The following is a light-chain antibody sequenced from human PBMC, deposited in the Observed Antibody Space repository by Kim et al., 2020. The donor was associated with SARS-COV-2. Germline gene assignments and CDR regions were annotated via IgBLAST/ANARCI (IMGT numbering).Light chain of an antibody. CDR3: LRHHACPRT. J-gene: IGKJ1*01. V-gene: IGKV1-17*01. Sequence: AFLGDRVTITYRASQCIRSDLGWYQQKPGRAPTRLIYGASTLESGVPSRFSGSGSGTEFTLTISGLQPEDFATYNYLRHHACPRTFGQGTKVDI. CDR2: GAS. CDR1: QCIRSD.